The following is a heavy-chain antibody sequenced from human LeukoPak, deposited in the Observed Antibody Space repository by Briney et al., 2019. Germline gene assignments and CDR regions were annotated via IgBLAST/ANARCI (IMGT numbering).Heavy chain of an antibody. CDR3: ARRYCSGGSCFGFTLDY. J-gene: IGHJ4*02. CDR2: ITGSGDKT. CDR1: GFTFSAHW. V-gene: IGHV3-74*01. D-gene: IGHD2-15*01. Sequence: GGSLRLSCAASGFTFSAHWMHWVRQAPVKGLVWISRITGSGDKTYDSDSVRDRFAISRDNSKNTLYLQLNSLRTEDTAVYYCARRYCSGGSCFGFTLDYWGQGTLVTVSS.